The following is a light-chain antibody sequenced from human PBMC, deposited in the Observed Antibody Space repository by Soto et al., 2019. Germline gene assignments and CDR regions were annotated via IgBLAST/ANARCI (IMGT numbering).Light chain of an antibody. Sequence: DIHMTQSPSSLSSSVGDIVTITCLASQDIGNDLGWYQQKPGKAPNLLIYAASSLQSGVPSRFSGSGYGTDFTLTISSLQPEDFATYYCQQLNSYPQTFGQGTKVDIK. CDR1: QDIGND. J-gene: IGKJ1*01. CDR3: QQLNSYPQT. CDR2: AAS. V-gene: IGKV1-17*01.